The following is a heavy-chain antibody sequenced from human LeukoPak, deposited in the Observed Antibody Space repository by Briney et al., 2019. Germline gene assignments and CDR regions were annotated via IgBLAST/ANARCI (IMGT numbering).Heavy chain of an antibody. CDR1: GGTFSSYA. V-gene: IGHV1-69*13. J-gene: IGHJ6*04. Sequence: SVKVSCKASGGTFSSYAISWVRQAPGQGLEWMGGIIPIFGTANYAQKFQGRVTITADESTSTAYMELSSLRYEDTAVYYCAIFHNWNDPRSYYYYGMDVWGKGTTVTVSS. CDR2: IIPIFGTA. D-gene: IGHD1-1*01. CDR3: AIFHNWNDPRSYYYYGMDV.